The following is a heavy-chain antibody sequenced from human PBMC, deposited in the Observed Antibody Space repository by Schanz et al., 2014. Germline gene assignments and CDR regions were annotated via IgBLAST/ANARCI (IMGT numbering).Heavy chain of an antibody. CDR1: GGSISSGVW. D-gene: IGHD2-21*01. CDR2: IFHSGTT. J-gene: IGHJ3*01. CDR3: TRSTLWSYDV. Sequence: QVQLQESGPGLVKPSGTLSLTCVVSGGSISSGVWWTWARQSPGKGLEWIGEIFHSGTTNYNPALESRVTISVDKSKTQFPLILSSRTAADTAVYYCTRSTLWSYDVWGRGTMVIVSS. V-gene: IGHV4-4*02.